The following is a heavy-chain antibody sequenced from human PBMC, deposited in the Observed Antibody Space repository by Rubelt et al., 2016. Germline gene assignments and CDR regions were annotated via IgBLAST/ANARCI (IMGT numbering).Heavy chain of an antibody. CDR1: GYTFTSYA. CDR3: ARGYCSSTSCYGSDD. J-gene: IGHJ4*02. V-gene: IGHV1-3*01. D-gene: IGHD2-2*01. CDR2: INAGNGNT. Sequence: QVQLVQSGAEVKKPGASVKVSCKASGYTFTSYAMHWVRQAPGQRLEWMGWINAGNGNTKYSQKFQGRVTITRDTAASTADMELSSLRSEDTAVDYCARGYCSSTSCYGSDDWGQGTLVTVSS.